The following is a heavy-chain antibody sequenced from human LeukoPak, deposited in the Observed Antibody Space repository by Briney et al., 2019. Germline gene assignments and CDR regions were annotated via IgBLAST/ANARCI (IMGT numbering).Heavy chain of an antibody. CDR3: AKDNIVATSFDY. Sequence: GGSLRLSCAASGFTFSSYGMHWVRQAPGKGLGWVAFIRYDGSNKYYADSVKGRFTISRDNSKNTLYLQMNSLRAEDTAVYYCAKDNIVATSFDYWGQGTLVTVSS. CDR2: IRYDGSNK. V-gene: IGHV3-30*02. J-gene: IGHJ4*02. D-gene: IGHD5-12*01. CDR1: GFTFSSYG.